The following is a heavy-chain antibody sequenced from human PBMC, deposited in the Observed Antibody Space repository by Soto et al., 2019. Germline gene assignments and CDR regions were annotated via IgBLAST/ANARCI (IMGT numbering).Heavy chain of an antibody. J-gene: IGHJ6*03. CDR2: MNPYSGNT. Sequence: QVQLVQSGAEVKKPGASVKVSCKASGYTFTSYDINWVRQATGQGLAWLGWMNPYSGNTGYAQKFQGRVSMTRNTSISTAYMELSSLRSEDTAVYYCARAVRCRSATCYYYYMDVWGKGTTVTVSS. V-gene: IGHV1-8*01. CDR3: ARAVRCRSATCYYYYMDV. D-gene: IGHD2-2*01. CDR1: GYTFTSYD.